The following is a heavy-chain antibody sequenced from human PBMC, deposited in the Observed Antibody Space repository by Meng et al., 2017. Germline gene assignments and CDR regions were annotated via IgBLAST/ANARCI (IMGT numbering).Heavy chain of an antibody. J-gene: IGHJ6*02. CDR1: GCTFSSYA. CDR2: IIPIFGTA. D-gene: IGHD3-22*01. Sequence: SVKVSCKASGCTFSSYAISWVRQAPGQGLEWMGGIIPIFGTANYAQKFQGRVTITADESTSTAYMELSSLRSEDTAVYYCARHYYDSSGYHWRHHYYYYYGMDVWGQGTTVTVSS. CDR3: ARHYYDSSGYHWRHHYYYYYGMDV. V-gene: IGHV1-69*13.